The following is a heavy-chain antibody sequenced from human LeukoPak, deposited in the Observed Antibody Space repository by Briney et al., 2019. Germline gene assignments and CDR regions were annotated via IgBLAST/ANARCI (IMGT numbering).Heavy chain of an antibody. V-gene: IGHV3-7*01. Sequence: PGGSLRLSCAASGFMFSSYWMSWVRQAPGKGLERVANIKQDGSEKYYVDSLKGRFTISRDNAKNSLYLQMNSLRAEDTAVYYCARWSLGARDFDYWGQGILVTVSS. J-gene: IGHJ4*02. CDR3: ARWSLGARDFDY. D-gene: IGHD1-26*01. CDR1: GFMFSSYW. CDR2: IKQDGSEK.